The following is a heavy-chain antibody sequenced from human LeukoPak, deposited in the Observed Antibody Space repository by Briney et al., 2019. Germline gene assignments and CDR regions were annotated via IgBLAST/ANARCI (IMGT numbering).Heavy chain of an antibody. CDR3: ARAAGGDY. CDR2: IYYSGST. D-gene: IGHD6-13*01. Sequence: SETLSPTCTVSGVSISPYYWSWMRQPPGKGLEWIGYIYYSGSTNYNPSLKGRITISVDTSKNQFSLKLSSVTAADTAVYYCARAAGGDYWGQGTLVTVSS. V-gene: IGHV4-59*01. J-gene: IGHJ4*02. CDR1: GVSISPYY.